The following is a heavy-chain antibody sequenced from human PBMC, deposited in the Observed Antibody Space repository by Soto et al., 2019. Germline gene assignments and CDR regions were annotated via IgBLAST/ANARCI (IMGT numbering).Heavy chain of an antibody. D-gene: IGHD1-26*01. CDR2: TSYDGNNK. CDR1: GFTFGNYG. V-gene: IGHV3-30*18. J-gene: IGHJ4*02. CDR3: AKGGGSARDFDY. Sequence: QVQLVDSGGDVVQPGGSPRLSCTGSGFTFGNYGMHWVRQAPGKGLEWVASTSYDGNNKYYADSLKGRFTISRDNSKKMVYLQMTSLGPEDTAVYYCAKGGGSARDFDYWGQGALVTVSS.